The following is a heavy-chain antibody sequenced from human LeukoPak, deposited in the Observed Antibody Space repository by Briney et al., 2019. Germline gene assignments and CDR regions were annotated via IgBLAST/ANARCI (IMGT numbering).Heavy chain of an antibody. CDR1: GGSISSSSYY. V-gene: IGHV4-39*07. CDR3: ARGPGYDYVWGSYPTRFDY. Sequence: SETLSLTCSVSGGSISSSSYYWGWIRQPPGKGLEWIGSIYYSGSTYYNSSLKSRVTISVDTSKNQFSLKLSSVTAADTAVYYCARGPGYDYVWGSYPTRFDYWGQGTLVTVSS. J-gene: IGHJ4*02. D-gene: IGHD3-16*02. CDR2: IYYSGST.